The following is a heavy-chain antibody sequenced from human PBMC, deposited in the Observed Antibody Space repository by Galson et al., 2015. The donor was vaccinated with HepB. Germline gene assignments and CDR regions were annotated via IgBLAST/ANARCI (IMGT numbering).Heavy chain of an antibody. CDR3: VRGGFFGSGKALDV. V-gene: IGHV4-39*01. CDR1: GGSIRSTNFY. J-gene: IGHJ5*02. Sequence: SETLSLTCTVSGGSIRSTNFYWGWIRQPPGKGLEWIGTLYYSGNTYYNPSLKSRLTISVDTSKSQFSLKLNSVTATDTAVYYCVRGGFFGSGKALDVWGQGTL. CDR2: LYYSGNT. D-gene: IGHD3-10*01.